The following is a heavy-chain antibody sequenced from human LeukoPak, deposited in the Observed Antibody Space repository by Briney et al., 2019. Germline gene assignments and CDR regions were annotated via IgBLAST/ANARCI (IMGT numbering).Heavy chain of an antibody. V-gene: IGHV1-3*03. CDR3: ARGRDYYDTLTGYQNHYYFDY. J-gene: IGHJ4*02. D-gene: IGHD3-9*01. CDR2: INAGNGNT. CDR1: GYTFTSYA. Sequence: GASVKVSCKASGYTFTSYAMHWVRQAPGQRLEWMGWINAGNGNTKYSQEFQGRVTITRDTSASTAYMELSSLRSEDMAVYYCARGRDYYDTLTGYQNHYYFDYWGQGTLVTVSS.